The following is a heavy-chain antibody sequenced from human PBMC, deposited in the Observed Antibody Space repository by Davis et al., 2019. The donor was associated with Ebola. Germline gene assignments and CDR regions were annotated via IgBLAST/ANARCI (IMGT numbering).Heavy chain of an antibody. V-gene: IGHV3-30*03. D-gene: IGHD2-8*02. Sequence: GGSLRLSCAASGFTFSSYGMHWVRQAPGKGLEWVAVISYDGSNKYYADSVKGRFTISRDNSKNTLYLQMNSLRAEDTAVYYCATWWDLRQWGQGTLVTVS. CDR2: ISYDGSNK. CDR1: GFTFSSYG. J-gene: IGHJ4*02. CDR3: ATWWDLRQ.